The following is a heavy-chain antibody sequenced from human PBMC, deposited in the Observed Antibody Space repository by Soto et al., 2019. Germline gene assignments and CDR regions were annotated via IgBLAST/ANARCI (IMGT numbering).Heavy chain of an antibody. V-gene: IGHV1-3*01. J-gene: IGHJ3*02. Sequence: ASVKVSCKASGYTFSSYHISWVRQAPGQRLEWMGWINAGNGNTKYSQKFQGRVTITRDTSASTAYMELSSLRSEDTAVYYCARRQLWSPAGAFEIWGQGTMVTVSS. D-gene: IGHD5-18*01. CDR2: INAGNGNT. CDR3: ARRQLWSPAGAFEI. CDR1: GYTFSSYH.